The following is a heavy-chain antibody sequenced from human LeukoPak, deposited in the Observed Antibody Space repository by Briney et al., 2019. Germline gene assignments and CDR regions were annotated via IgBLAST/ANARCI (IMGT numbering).Heavy chain of an antibody. CDR1: GFTFSDYD. CDR3: GRAFPPLRTSSAGDL. CDR2: ISGLSSYT. D-gene: IGHD3-16*01. Sequence: GSPPLSCSASGFTFSDYDMNWVRQAPGKGLEWVSSISGLSSYTYYGESVKGRFIISRDNAKNSLYLQMNSLGAEDTATYYCGRAFPPLRTSSAGDLWGQGVKVSVCS. J-gene: IGHJ4*02. V-gene: IGHV3-21*01.